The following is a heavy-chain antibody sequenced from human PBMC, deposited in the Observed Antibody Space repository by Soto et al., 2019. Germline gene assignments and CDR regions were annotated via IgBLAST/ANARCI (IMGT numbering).Heavy chain of an antibody. CDR2: IYYSGST. Sequence: TSETLSLTCTVSGGSISSGDYYWSWIRQPPGKGLEWIGYIYYSGSTYYNPSLKSRITISVDTSKNQFSLKLSSVTAADTAVYYCARGGRTIFGRYFDYWGQGTLVTVSS. D-gene: IGHD3-3*01. J-gene: IGHJ4*02. CDR3: ARGGRTIFGRYFDY. V-gene: IGHV4-30-4*01. CDR1: GGSISSGDYY.